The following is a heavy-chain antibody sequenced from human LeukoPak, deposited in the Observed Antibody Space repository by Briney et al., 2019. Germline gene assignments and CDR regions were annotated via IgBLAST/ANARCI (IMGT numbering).Heavy chain of an antibody. J-gene: IGHJ4*02. D-gene: IGHD5-24*01. Sequence: SETLSLTCTVSGVSLSSSSYYWGWLRQPPGKGLEWIGSLYYTGITYYNPSLKSRVTISVHTSKNQFSLKLSSVTAADTAVYYCASLRDGYNFDYWGQGTLVTVSS. CDR3: ASLRDGYNFDY. CDR2: LYYTGIT. V-gene: IGHV4-39*01. CDR1: GVSLSSSSYY.